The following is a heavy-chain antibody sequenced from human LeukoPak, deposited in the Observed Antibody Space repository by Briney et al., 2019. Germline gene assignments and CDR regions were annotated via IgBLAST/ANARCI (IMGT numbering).Heavy chain of an antibody. Sequence: KSSETLSLTCTVSGGSISSYYWSWIRQPAGKGLEWIGRIYTSGSTNYNPSLKSRVTMSVDTSKNQFSLKLSSVTAADTAVYYCARTSAAGTRWGYYFDYWGQGTLVTVSS. D-gene: IGHD6-13*01. CDR1: GGSISSYY. V-gene: IGHV4-4*07. CDR2: IYTSGST. CDR3: ARTSAAGTRWGYYFDY. J-gene: IGHJ4*02.